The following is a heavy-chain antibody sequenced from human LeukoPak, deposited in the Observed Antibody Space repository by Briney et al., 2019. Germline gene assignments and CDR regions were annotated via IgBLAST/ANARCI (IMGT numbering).Heavy chain of an antibody. CDR2: ISGSGGST. V-gene: IGHV3-23*01. CDR1: GFTFSSYA. Sequence: GGSLRLSCAASGFTFSSYAMSWVRQAPGKGLEWVSAISGSGGSTYYADSVKGRFTISRDNSKNTLYLQMNSLRAEETAVYYCAKDANGYGDLIYFDYWGQGTLVTVSS. CDR3: AKDANGYGDLIYFDY. J-gene: IGHJ4*02. D-gene: IGHD4-17*01.